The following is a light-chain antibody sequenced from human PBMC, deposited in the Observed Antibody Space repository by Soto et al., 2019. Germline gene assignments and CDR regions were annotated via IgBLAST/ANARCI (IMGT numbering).Light chain of an antibody. CDR2: GAS. CDR3: QHYNNWPPWT. CDR1: QSVKSN. J-gene: IGKJ1*01. V-gene: IGKV3-15*01. Sequence: EIVMTQSPATLSVSPGERVTLSCRASQSVKSNLAWYQQKFGQAPRLLIYGASTRATGVPARFSGSGSGTEFTLTISSLQSEDFAVYYCQHYNNWPPWTFGQGTKVEL.